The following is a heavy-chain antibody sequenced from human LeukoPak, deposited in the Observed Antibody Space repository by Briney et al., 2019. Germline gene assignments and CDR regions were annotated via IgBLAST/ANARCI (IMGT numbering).Heavy chain of an antibody. J-gene: IGHJ4*02. V-gene: IGHV3-23*01. CDR1: GFTFGSYA. CDR2: ISAPGDNT. Sequence: GGSLRLSCAASGFTFGSYAMSWVRQAPGKGLEWVSGISAPGDNTYYADSVKGRLTISRDNSKNTLYLQMNSLRAEDTALYYCAKLERRHYGGNRFDFLGQGTLLTVSS. D-gene: IGHD1-1*01. CDR3: AKLERRHYGGNRFDF.